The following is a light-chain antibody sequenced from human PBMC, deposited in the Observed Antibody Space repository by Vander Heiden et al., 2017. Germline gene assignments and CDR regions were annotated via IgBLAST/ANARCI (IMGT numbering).Light chain of an antibody. CDR3: SSYTSSSTLV. V-gene: IGLV2-14*01. CDR1: SSDVGGYNY. Sequence: QSALTQPASVSGAPGQSITISRTGPSSDVGGYNYVSWYQQHPGKAPKLMIYEVSNRPSGVSNRFSGSKSGNTASLTISGLQAEDEADYYCSSYTSSSTLVFGGGTKLTVL. J-gene: IGLJ2*01. CDR2: EVS.